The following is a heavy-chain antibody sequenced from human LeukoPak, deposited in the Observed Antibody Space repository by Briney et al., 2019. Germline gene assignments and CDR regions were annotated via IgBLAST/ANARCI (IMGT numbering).Heavy chain of an antibody. J-gene: IGHJ3*02. CDR2: IYYSGST. V-gene: IGHV4-59*01. Sequence: SETLSLTCTVSGGSISSYYWSWIRQPPGKGLEWIGYIYYSGSTNYNPSLKSRVTISVDTSKNQFSLKLRSVTAADTAVYYCARDIAVAGSDAFDIWGQGTMVTVSS. CDR3: ARDIAVAGSDAFDI. CDR1: GGSISSYY. D-gene: IGHD6-19*01.